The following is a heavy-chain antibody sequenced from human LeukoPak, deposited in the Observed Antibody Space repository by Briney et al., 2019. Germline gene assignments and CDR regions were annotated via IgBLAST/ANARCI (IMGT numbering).Heavy chain of an antibody. CDR1: GGSISSFF. CDR3: ARLAPGNYDILTGDPKVVFDY. Sequence: SETLSLTCTVSGGSISSFFWSWIRQPPGKGLEWIGYVHSSGSTKYNPSLKSRLITSVDMSKNQFSLKLRSVSVADTAVYYCARLAPGNYDILTGDPKVVFDYWGQGALVTVSS. CDR2: VHSSGST. V-gene: IGHV4-59*01. D-gene: IGHD3-9*01. J-gene: IGHJ4*02.